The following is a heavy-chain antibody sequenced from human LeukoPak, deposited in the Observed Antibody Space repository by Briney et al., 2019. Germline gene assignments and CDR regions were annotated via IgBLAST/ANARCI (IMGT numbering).Heavy chain of an antibody. CDR2: ISNSDSSK. CDR1: GFTFSNYA. V-gene: IGHV3-23*01. CDR3: AKGEYGSGWPD. Sequence: GGSLRLSCAASGFTFSNYAMNWVRQAPGKGLEWVSGISNSDSSKDYADSVKGRFTISRDNSKNTLFLQMNSLRAEATAIYYCAKGEYGSGWPDWGQGTLVTVSS. D-gene: IGHD6-19*01. J-gene: IGHJ4*02.